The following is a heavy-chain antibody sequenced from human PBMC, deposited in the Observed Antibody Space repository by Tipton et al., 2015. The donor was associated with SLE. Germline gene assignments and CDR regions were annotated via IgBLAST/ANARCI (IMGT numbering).Heavy chain of an antibody. CDR3: ARSREGLADH. J-gene: IGHJ4*02. CDR1: GGSFSGYY. Sequence: TLSLTCAVYGGSFSGYYWSWIRQPPGKGLEWIGEINHSGSTNYNPSLKSRVTISLHTSKNQFSLRLRFVTAADTAMYYCARSREGLADHWGQGTLVTVSS. CDR2: INHSGST. V-gene: IGHV4-34*01.